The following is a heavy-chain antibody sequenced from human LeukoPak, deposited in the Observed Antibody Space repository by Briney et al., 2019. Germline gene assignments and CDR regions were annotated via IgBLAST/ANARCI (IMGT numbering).Heavy chain of an antibody. CDR3: ARGPTRGHYDILTGYPN. CDR2: INHSGST. D-gene: IGHD3-9*01. Sequence: PSETLSLTCAVYGGSFSGYYWSWIRQPPGKGLEWIGEINHSGSTNYNPSLKSRVTISVDTSKNQFSLKLSSVTAADTAVYYCARGPTRGHYDILTGYPNWGQGTLVTVSS. V-gene: IGHV4-34*01. J-gene: IGHJ4*02. CDR1: GGSFSGYY.